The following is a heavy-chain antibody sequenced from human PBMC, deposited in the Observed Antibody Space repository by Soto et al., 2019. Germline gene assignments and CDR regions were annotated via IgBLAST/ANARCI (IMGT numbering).Heavy chain of an antibody. CDR2: IYYSGST. CDR1: GGSISSSSYY. Sequence: QLQLQESGPGLVKPSETLSLTCTVSGGSISSSSYYWGWIRQPPGKGLEWIGSIYYSGSTYYNPSLKSRVTISVDTSKNQFSLKLSSVTAADTAVYYCARRAGDYYFDYWGQGTLVTVSS. CDR3: ARRAGDYYFDY. J-gene: IGHJ4*02. D-gene: IGHD4-17*01. V-gene: IGHV4-39*01.